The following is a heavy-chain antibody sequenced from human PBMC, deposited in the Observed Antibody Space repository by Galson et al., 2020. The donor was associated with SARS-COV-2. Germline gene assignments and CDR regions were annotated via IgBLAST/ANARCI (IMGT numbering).Heavy chain of an antibody. V-gene: IGHV4-31*03. CDR1: GDSVSSAGYY. CDR2: IQSSGST. J-gene: IGHJ4*02. CDR3: ARVSWGYDTED. Sequence: SETLSLTCTVSGDSVSSAGYYWSWLRQHPGKGPEWIGYIQSSGSTFYNPSLKSRVTISAGASKKQFSLKLNSVTAADTAVYYCARVSWGYDTEDWGQGTLVIVSS. D-gene: IGHD3-16*01.